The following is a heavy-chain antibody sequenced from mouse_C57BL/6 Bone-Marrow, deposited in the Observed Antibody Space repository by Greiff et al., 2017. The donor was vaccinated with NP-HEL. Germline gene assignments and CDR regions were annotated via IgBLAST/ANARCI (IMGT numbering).Heavy chain of an antibody. V-gene: IGHV1-64*01. Sequence: QVQLQQPGAELVKPGASVKLSCKASGYTFTSYWMHWVKQRPGQGLEWIGMIHPNSGSTNYNEKFKSKATLTVDKSSSTAYMQLSSLTSEDSAVYYGARPSYYGSSYWYFDVWGTGTTVTVSS. CDR1: GYTFTSYW. CDR2: IHPNSGST. J-gene: IGHJ1*03. CDR3: ARPSYYGSSYWYFDV. D-gene: IGHD1-1*01.